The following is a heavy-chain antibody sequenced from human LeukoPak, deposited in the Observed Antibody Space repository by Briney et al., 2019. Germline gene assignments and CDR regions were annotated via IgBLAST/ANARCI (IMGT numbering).Heavy chain of an antibody. V-gene: IGHV3-7*01. CDR2: IKQDGTEK. CDR1: GFTFSSYW. D-gene: IGHD3-10*01. Sequence: GGSLRLSCAASGFTFSSYWMSWVRQAPGKGLEWVANIKQDGTEKYYVDSVKGRFTISRDNAKNSLYLQMNSLRAEDTAVYYCARERGSGSYHPFDPWGQGALATVSS. CDR3: ARERGSGSYHPFDP. J-gene: IGHJ5*02.